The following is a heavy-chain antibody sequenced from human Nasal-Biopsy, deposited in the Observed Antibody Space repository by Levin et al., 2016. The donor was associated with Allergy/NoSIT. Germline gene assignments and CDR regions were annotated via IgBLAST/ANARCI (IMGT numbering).Heavy chain of an antibody. CDR3: STILHVRGSPLDV. CDR1: GFTLGTSP. CDR2: VVVATGRT. J-gene: IGHJ3*01. D-gene: IGHD3-16*01. Sequence: SVKVSCKTSGFTLGTSPIHWVRQARGQRLEWLGGVVVATGRTDYAQKFQNRVTITRDRSASTVYMDLGGLSPEDTAIYYCSTILHVRGSPLDVWGQGTMVTVSS. V-gene: IGHV1-58*02.